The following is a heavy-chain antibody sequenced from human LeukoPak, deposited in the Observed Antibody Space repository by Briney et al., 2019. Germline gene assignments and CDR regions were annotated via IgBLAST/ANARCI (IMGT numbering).Heavy chain of an antibody. CDR2: IKQDGSEK. Sequence: GGSLRLSCAASGFTFSSYWMSWVRQAPGKGLEWVANIKQDGSEKYYVDSVKGRFTISRDNAKNSLYLQMNSLRVEDTAVYYCARDPGWNDGNNWFDPWGQGTLVTVSS. CDR3: ARDPGWNDGNNWFDP. D-gene: IGHD1-1*01. V-gene: IGHV3-7*01. J-gene: IGHJ5*02. CDR1: GFTFSSYW.